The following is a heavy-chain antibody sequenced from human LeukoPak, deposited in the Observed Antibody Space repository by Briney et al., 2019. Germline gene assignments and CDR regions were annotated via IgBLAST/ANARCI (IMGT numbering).Heavy chain of an antibody. CDR3: ARVLHPYSGYEADY. D-gene: IGHD5-12*01. CDR2: ISAYNGNT. J-gene: IGHJ4*02. Sequence: ASVKVACKASGYTFTSYGISWVRQAPGQGLEWIGWISAYNGNTNYAQKLQGRVTMPTDTSTSTAYMELRSLRSDDTAVYYCARVLHPYSGYEADYWGQGTLVTVSA. CDR1: GYTFTSYG. V-gene: IGHV1-18*01.